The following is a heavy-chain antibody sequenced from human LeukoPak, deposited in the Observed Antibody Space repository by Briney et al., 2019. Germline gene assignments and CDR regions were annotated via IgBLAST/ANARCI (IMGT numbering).Heavy chain of an antibody. J-gene: IGHJ5*02. V-gene: IGHV4-34*01. CDR2: INHSGST. Sequence: SETLSLTCAVYGGSFSGYYWSWIRQPPGKGLEWIGEINHSGSTNYSPSLKSRVTISVDTSKNQFSLKLSSVTAADTAVYYCARHGGIAVAGYNWFDPWGQGTLVTVSS. CDR3: ARHGGIAVAGYNWFDP. CDR1: GGSFSGYY. D-gene: IGHD6-19*01.